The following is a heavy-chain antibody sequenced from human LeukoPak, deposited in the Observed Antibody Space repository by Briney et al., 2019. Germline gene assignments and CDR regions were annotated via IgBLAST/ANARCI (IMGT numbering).Heavy chain of an antibody. J-gene: IGHJ6*03. CDR3: ARMGSWLQPYYYYYYMDV. CDR2: IYYSGST. D-gene: IGHD5-24*01. Sequence: PSETLSLTCTVSGGSISSHYWSWIRQPPGKGLGWIGYIYYSGSTNYNPSLKSRVTISVDTSKNQFSLKLSSVTAADTAVYYCARMGSWLQPYYYYYYMDVWGKGTTVTVSS. V-gene: IGHV4-59*11. CDR1: GGSISSHY.